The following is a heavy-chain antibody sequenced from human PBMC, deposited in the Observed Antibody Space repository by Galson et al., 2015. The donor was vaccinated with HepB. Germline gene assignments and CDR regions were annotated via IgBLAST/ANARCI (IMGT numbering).Heavy chain of an antibody. J-gene: IGHJ3*02. V-gene: IGHV3-30*02. CDR2: IRYDGSNK. CDR3: ASAPDYGYASRAFDI. Sequence: SLRLSCAASGFTFSSYGMHWVRQAPGKGLEWVAFIRYDGSNKYYADSVKGRFTISRDNSKNTLYLQMNSLRAEDTAVYYCASAPDYGYASRAFDIWGQGTMVTVSS. CDR1: GFTFSSYG. D-gene: IGHD3-16*01.